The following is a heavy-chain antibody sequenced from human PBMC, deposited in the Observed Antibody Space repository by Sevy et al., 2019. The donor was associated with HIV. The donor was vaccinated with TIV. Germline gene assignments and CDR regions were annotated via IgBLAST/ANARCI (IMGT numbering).Heavy chain of an antibody. Sequence: GGSLRLSCAASGFTFSSYGMHWVRQAPGKGLEWVAVIWYDGSNKYYADSVKGRFTISRDNSKNTLYLQMNSLRAEDTAVYYCARELPIVGATSTAYYFDYWGQGTLVTVSS. CDR2: IWYDGSNK. V-gene: IGHV3-33*01. D-gene: IGHD1-26*01. CDR1: GFTFSSYG. J-gene: IGHJ4*02. CDR3: ARELPIVGATSTAYYFDY.